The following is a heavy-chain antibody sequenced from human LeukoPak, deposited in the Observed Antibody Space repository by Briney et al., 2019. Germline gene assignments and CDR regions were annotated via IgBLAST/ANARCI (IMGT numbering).Heavy chain of an antibody. CDR1: GGSISGYY. Sequence: PSETLSLTCTVSGGSISGYYWTWIRQLPGKGLEWIGYIYNSGITTYNPSLKSRVTVSVDTSKDQFSLRLTSVPAAHTAVYYCARSVPSLDYLFDSWGHGTLVTVSS. J-gene: IGHJ5*01. CDR3: ARSVPSLDYLFDS. D-gene: IGHD4-11*01. CDR2: IYNSGIT. V-gene: IGHV4-59*08.